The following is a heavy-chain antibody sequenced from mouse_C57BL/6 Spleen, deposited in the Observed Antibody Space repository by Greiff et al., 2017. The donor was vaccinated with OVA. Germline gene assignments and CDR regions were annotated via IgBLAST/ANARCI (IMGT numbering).Heavy chain of an antibody. V-gene: IGHV5-6*01. CDR1: GFTFSSYG. CDR3: ARHRASNYYAMDY. CDR2: ISSGGSYT. Sequence: EVQGVESGGDLVKPGGSLKLSCAASGFTFSSYGMSWVRQTPDKRLEWVATISSGGSYTYYPDSVKGRFTFSRDNAKNTLYLQMSSLKSEDTAMYYCARHRASNYYAMDYWGQGTSVTVSS. J-gene: IGHJ4*01. D-gene: IGHD3-1*01.